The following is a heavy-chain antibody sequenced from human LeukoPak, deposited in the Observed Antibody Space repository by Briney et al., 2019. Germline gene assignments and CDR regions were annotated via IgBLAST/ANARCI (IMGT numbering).Heavy chain of an antibody. D-gene: IGHD5-12*01. CDR3: ATFRCYDRKNRGAFDI. CDR1: GYTFTSYG. J-gene: IGHJ3*02. V-gene: IGHV1-18*01. Sequence: ASVKVSCKAPGYTFTSYGISWVRQAPGQGLEWMGWISAYNGNTNYAQKLQGRVTMTTDTSTSTAYMELRSLRSDDTAVYYCATFRCYDRKNRGAFDIWGQGTMVTVSS. CDR2: ISAYNGNT.